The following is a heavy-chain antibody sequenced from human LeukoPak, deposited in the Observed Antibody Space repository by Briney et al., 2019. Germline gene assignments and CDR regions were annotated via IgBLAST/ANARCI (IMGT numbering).Heavy chain of an antibody. Sequence: ASVKVSCKASGYTFTGYYTHWVRQAPGQGLEWMGWINPNSGGTNYAQKFQGRVTMTRDTSISTAYMELSRLRSDDTAVYYCARGNSGYYKGYYYYYGMDVWGQGTTVTVSS. CDR1: GYTFTGYY. CDR2: INPNSGGT. D-gene: IGHD3-3*01. J-gene: IGHJ6*02. CDR3: ARGNSGYYKGYYYYYGMDV. V-gene: IGHV1-2*02.